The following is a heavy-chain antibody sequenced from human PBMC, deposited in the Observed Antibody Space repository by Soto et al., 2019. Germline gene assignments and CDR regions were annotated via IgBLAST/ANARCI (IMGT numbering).Heavy chain of an antibody. D-gene: IGHD3-10*01. CDR3: ARQLWFWETYYGMEL. CDR1: GYSFTSYW. J-gene: IGHJ6*02. Sequence: SLKIYCKGSGYSFTSYWIGWVRQRPGKGLEWMGIIYPGDSYTRYSPSFQRQVTISADKSISTAYLQWSSLKASDNAMYYCARQLWFWETYYGMELWGEGTKVTVSS. CDR2: IYPGDSYT. V-gene: IGHV5-51*01.